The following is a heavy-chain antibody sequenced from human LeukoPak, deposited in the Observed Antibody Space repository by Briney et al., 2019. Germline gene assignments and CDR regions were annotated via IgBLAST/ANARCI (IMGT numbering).Heavy chain of an antibody. V-gene: IGHV4-39*01. D-gene: IGHD3-22*01. J-gene: IGHJ4*02. CDR1: GGSISSSSYY. CDR2: IYYSGST. Sequence: SETLSLTCTVSGGSISSSSYYWGWIRQPPGKGLEWIGSIYYSGSTYCNPSLKSRVTISVDTSKNQFSLKLSSVTAADTAVYYCARQYYYDSKGGTFDYWGQGTLVTASS. CDR3: ARQYYYDSKGGTFDY.